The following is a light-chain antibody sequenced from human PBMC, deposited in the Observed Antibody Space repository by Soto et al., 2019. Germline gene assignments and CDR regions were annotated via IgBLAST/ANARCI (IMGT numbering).Light chain of an antibody. J-gene: IGKJ1*01. CDR2: DAS. CDR1: QSVGSY. V-gene: IGKV3-11*01. CDR3: QQRSTWPLT. Sequence: EIVLTQSPATLSLSPGERATLSCRASQSVGSYFAWYQQKPGQAPRLLIYDASNRATGIPAGFSGSGSGTDFTLTISSLESEDFAVYYCQQRSTWPLTFGQGTKVEIK.